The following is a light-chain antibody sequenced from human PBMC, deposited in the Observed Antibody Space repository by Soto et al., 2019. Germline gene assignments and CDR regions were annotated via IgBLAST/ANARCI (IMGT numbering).Light chain of an antibody. J-gene: IGKJ1*01. CDR1: QSVSSN. V-gene: IGKV3-20*01. Sequence: EIGMTQSPATLSVSPGERATFSCRASQSVSSNLAWYQQKHGQAPRLLIYGASSRANGIPDRFSGSGAGTDFTLTISRLEPEDFALYYCQQYGSSPTWTFGQGTKVDIK. CDR2: GAS. CDR3: QQYGSSPTWT.